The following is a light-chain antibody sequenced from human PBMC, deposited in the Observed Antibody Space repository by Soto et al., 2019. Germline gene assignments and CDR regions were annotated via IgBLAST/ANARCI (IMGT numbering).Light chain of an antibody. CDR2: AAS. Sequence: EIMMTQSPATLSVSPGERATLSCRASQSVYTNLAWYQQKPGQAPRLLIYAASTRATGVPARFSGRGSGTEFTLTISSLQSEDFAVYYCQQYNNWLTFGGGTKVDI. J-gene: IGKJ4*01. V-gene: IGKV3-15*01. CDR1: QSVYTN. CDR3: QQYNNWLT.